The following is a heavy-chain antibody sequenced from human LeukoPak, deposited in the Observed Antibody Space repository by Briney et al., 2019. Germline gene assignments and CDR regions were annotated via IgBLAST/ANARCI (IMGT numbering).Heavy chain of an antibody. CDR2: ISGDGVST. V-gene: IGHV3-43*02. CDR3: ARESGKFDY. J-gene: IGHJ4*02. Sequence: GGSLRLSCVASGLPIADFAMHGVPEAPGKGLAWVSLISGDGVSTFYADSVKGRFSISRDNSKNSLSLEMNSLRTEDTAMYYCARESGKFDYWGQGTLVAVSS. CDR1: GLPIADFA.